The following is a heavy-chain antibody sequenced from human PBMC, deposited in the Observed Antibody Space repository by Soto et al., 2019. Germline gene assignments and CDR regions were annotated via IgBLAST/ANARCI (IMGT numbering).Heavy chain of an antibody. Sequence: SETLSLTCTVSGGSISSSSYYWGWIRQPPGKGLEWIGSIYYSGSTYYNPSLKSRVTISVDTSKNQFSLKLSSVTAADTAVYYCARQQWVKRWELLYSPLFDYWGQGTLVTVSS. V-gene: IGHV4-39*01. CDR3: ARQQWVKRWELLYSPLFDY. D-gene: IGHD1-26*01. CDR1: GGSISSSSYY. J-gene: IGHJ4*02. CDR2: IYYSGST.